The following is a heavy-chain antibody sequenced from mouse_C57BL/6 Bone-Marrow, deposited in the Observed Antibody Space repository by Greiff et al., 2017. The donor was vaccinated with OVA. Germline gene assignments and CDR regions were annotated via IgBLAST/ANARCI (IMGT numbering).Heavy chain of an antibody. CDR2: IYPGNSDT. CDR3: SYYYGSRDY. J-gene: IGHJ2*01. Sequence: EVQLQQSGTVLARPGASVKMSCKTSGYTFTSYWMHWVKQRPGQGLEWIGAIYPGNSDTSYNQKFKGKAKLTAVTSASTAYMELSSLANEDSSVYGGSYYYGSRDYWGQGTTLTVSS. D-gene: IGHD1-1*01. CDR1: GYTFTSYW. V-gene: IGHV1-5*01.